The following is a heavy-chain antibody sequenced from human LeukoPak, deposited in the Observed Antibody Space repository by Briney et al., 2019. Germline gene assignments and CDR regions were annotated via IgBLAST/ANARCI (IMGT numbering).Heavy chain of an antibody. D-gene: IGHD1-14*01. CDR3: ARFRKGPWGYFDY. CDR1: GSNFTSYW. Sequence: GESLQISCKGSGSNFTSYWIGWVRQLPGKGLEWMGIIYPGDSDTRYSPSFQGQVTISADKSISTAYLQWSSLKASDTAMYYCARFRKGPWGYFDYWGQGTLVTVSS. CDR2: IYPGDSDT. V-gene: IGHV5-51*01. J-gene: IGHJ4*02.